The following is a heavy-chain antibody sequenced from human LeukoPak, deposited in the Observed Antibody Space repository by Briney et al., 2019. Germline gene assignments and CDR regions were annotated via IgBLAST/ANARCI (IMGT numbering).Heavy chain of an antibody. CDR2: ISSSGIHT. Sequence: GGSLRLSCAASGFAFDTYTINWVRQAPGKGLEWVSSISSSGIHTSYSDSLKGRFTISRDNTKNSLFLQMNSLRAEDTAVYYCAREEYYFGSGSRSYWYFDLGGGGTLVTVSS. CDR3: AREEYYFGSGSRSYWYFDL. D-gene: IGHD3-10*01. J-gene: IGHJ2*01. CDR1: GFAFDTYT. V-gene: IGHV3-21*01.